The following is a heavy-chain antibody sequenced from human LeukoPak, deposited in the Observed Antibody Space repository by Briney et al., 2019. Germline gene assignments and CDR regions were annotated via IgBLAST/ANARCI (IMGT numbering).Heavy chain of an antibody. J-gene: IGHJ4*02. CDR2: INHSGST. CDR3: ARGGVAAASDYFDY. Sequence: PSETLSLTCAVYGGSFSGYYWSWIRQPPGKGLEWIGEINHSGSTNYNPSLKSRVTISVDTSKNQFSLKLSSVTAADTAVYYCARGGVAAASDYFDYWGQGTLVTVSS. D-gene: IGHD6-13*01. V-gene: IGHV4-34*01. CDR1: GGSFSGYY.